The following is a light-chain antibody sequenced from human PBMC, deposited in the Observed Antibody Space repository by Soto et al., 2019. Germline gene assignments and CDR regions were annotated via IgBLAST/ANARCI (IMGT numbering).Light chain of an antibody. CDR3: QQYKIRST. Sequence: DIQMTQSPSSLSASVGDTVTITCRASERVAKWLAWYHQKPGNAPKVLIYDVSKLGSGVPSRFSGSGSETEFTLSITGLKPEDSATYFCQQYKIRSTFGQGTQVEV. CDR2: DVS. V-gene: IGKV1-5*01. J-gene: IGKJ1*01. CDR1: ERVAKW.